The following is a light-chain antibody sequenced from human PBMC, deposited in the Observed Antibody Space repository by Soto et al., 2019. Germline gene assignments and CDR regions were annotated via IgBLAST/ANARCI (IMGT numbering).Light chain of an antibody. CDR1: QGISSW. Sequence: DIQMTQSPSSVSASVGDRVTITCRASQGISSWLAWYQQKPGKAPKLLIFAASSVQSGVPSRFSGSGSGTDFTLTISRLEPEDCAVYYCQQYGSLPLTFGGGTKVQIK. CDR2: AAS. V-gene: IGKV1-12*01. CDR3: QQYGSLPLT. J-gene: IGKJ4*01.